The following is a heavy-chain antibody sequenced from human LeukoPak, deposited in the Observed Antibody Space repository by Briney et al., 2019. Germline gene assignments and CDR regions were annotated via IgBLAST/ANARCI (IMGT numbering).Heavy chain of an antibody. CDR3: ATIAVAGNYYYYGMDV. D-gene: IGHD6-19*01. J-gene: IGHJ6*02. Sequence: GGSLRLSCAASGFTFSSYAMSWVRQAPAEGLEWVSAISGSGGSTYYADSVKGRFTISRDNSKNTLYLQMNSLRAEDTAVYYCATIAVAGNYYYYGMDVWGQGTTVTVSS. V-gene: IGHV3-23*01. CDR1: GFTFSSYA. CDR2: ISGSGGST.